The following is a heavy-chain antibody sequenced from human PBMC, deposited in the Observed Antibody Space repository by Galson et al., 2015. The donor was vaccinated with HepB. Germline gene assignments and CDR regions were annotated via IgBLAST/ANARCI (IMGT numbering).Heavy chain of an antibody. D-gene: IGHD5-12*01. Sequence: SLRLSCAASGFTFSDSYMAWLRQAPGEGLEWVSYISGSGTYPKYADSVRGRFTIFRDNGKNSLYLQMNSLRAEDTAVYYCARDRVDAITGAMDFDYWGQGALVTVSS. CDR1: GFTFSDSY. J-gene: IGHJ4*02. CDR3: ARDRVDAITGAMDFDY. CDR2: ISGSGTYP. V-gene: IGHV3-11*05.